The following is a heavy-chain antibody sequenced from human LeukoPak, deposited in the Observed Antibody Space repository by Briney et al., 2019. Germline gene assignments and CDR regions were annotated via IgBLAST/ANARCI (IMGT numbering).Heavy chain of an antibody. CDR1: GGTFSSYA. Sequence: GASVRVSCKASGGTFSSYAISWVRQAPGQGLEWMGGIIPIFATANYAQKFQGRVTITTDESTRTAYMELSSLGSEDTAVYYCARVRRIGATDLGEYYFDYWGQGTLVTVSS. V-gene: IGHV1-69*05. D-gene: IGHD3-16*01. CDR3: ARVRRIGATDLGEYYFDY. J-gene: IGHJ4*02. CDR2: IIPIFATA.